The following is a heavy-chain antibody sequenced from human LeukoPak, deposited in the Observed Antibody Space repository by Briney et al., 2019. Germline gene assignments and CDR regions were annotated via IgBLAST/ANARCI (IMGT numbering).Heavy chain of an antibody. CDR3: AKLSGWTGWFFDY. CDR2: ISKSGDST. V-gene: IGHV3-23*01. Sequence: GGSLRLSCAASGFTFSSYAISWVRQAPGKGLEWVSAISKSGDSTYYADSVKGRFTISRDNSKNTIYLQTNSLRVEDTAVYYCAKLSGWTGWFFDYWGQGTVVTVSS. D-gene: IGHD6-19*01. J-gene: IGHJ4*02. CDR1: GFTFSSYA.